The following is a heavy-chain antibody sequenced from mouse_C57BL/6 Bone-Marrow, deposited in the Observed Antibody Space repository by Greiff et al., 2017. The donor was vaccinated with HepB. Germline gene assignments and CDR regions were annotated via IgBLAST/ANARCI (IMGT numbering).Heavy chain of an antibody. CDR3: ASSNWDDYAMDY. D-gene: IGHD4-1*02. V-gene: IGHV1-69*01. CDR1: GYTFTSYW. CDR2: IDPSDSYT. Sequence: VQLQQPGAELVMPGASVKLSCKASGYTFTSYWMHWVKQRPGQGLEWIGEIDPSDSYTNYNQKFKGKSTLTVDKSSSTAYMQLSSPTSEDSAVYYCASSNWDDYAMDYWGQGTSVTVSS. J-gene: IGHJ4*01.